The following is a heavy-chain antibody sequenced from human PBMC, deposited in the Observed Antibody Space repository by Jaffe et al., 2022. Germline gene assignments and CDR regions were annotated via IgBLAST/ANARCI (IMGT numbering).Heavy chain of an antibody. CDR3: AREGTLNDYGDYDVWFDP. CDR2: INPSGGST. V-gene: IGHV1-46*01. CDR1: GYTFTSYY. D-gene: IGHD4-17*01. Sequence: QVQLVQSGAEVKKPGASVKVSCKASGYTFTSYYMHWVRQAPGQGLEWMGIINPSGGSTSYAQKFQGRVTMTRDTSTSTVYMELSSLRSEDTAVYYCAREGTLNDYGDYDVWFDPWGQGTLVTVSS. J-gene: IGHJ5*02.